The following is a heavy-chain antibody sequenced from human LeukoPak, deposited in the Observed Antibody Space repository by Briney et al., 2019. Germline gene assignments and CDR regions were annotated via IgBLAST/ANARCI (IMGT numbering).Heavy chain of an antibody. CDR2: IGTSSTYI. CDR1: GFTFSSYT. J-gene: IGHJ6*03. D-gene: IGHD1/OR15-1a*01. Sequence: GGSLRLSCAASGFTFSSYTMNWVRQAPGKGLEWVSSIGTSSTYIYYADSVKGRFTISRDNAKNSVYLQMNRLRAEDTAVYYCARVRREMKRSLGRTTEYSYYYYMDVWGKGTTVTVSS. CDR3: ARVRREMKRSLGRTTEYSYYYYMDV. V-gene: IGHV3-21*01.